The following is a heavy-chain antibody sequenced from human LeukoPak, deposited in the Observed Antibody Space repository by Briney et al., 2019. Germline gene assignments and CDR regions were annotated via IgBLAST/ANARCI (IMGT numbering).Heavy chain of an antibody. CDR3: ARDRWGYSYGGD. D-gene: IGHD5-18*01. CDR2: IKQDGSEK. J-gene: IGHJ4*02. CDR1: GFTFSNYW. Sequence: GGSLRLSRAASGFTFSNYWMSWVRQAPGKGLEWVANIKQDGSEKYYVDSVKGRFTISRDNAKNSLYLQMNSLRAEDTAVYYCARDRWGYSYGGDWGQGTLVTVSS. V-gene: IGHV3-7*01.